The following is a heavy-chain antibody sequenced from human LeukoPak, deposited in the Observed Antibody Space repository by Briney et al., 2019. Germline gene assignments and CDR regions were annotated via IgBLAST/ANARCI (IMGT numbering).Heavy chain of an antibody. V-gene: IGHV1-18*01. J-gene: IGHJ4*02. D-gene: IGHD3-10*01. CDR3: ARAWLGSGSYSAH. CDR1: GYTFTNYG. Sequence: ASVKVSCKASGYTFTNYGISWVRQAPGQGLEWMGWSGPYNGNTNYAQKFQDRITMTTDTSTSTAYMELRSLRSDDTAMNYCARAWLGSGSYSAHWGQGTLVTVSS. CDR2: SGPYNGNT.